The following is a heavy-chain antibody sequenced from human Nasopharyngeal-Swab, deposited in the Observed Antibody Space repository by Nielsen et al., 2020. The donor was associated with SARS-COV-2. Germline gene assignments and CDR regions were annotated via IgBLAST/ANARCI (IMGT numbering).Heavy chain of an antibody. D-gene: IGHD5-18*01. Sequence: CVRQAPGQGLEWMGWMNPNSGNTGYAQKFQGRVTMTRNTSISTAYMELSSLRSEDTAVYYCARAGKIQLWFNSLYYFDYWGQGTLVTVSS. CDR2: MNPNSGNT. CDR3: ARAGKIQLWFNSLYYFDY. J-gene: IGHJ4*02. V-gene: IGHV1-8*01.